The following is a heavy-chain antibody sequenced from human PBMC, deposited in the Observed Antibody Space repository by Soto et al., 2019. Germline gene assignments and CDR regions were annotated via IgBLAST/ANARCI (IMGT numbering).Heavy chain of an antibody. CDR2: ISSTSIYI. CDR3: ARQREGREGDY. V-gene: IGHV3-21*01. Sequence: GSLLLAGAASGFTFSDNSMKWVRQAPGKGLEWVSSISSTSIYIFYADSLKGRFTISRDNTKNSLYLQMNNLRAEDTAVYYCARQREGREGDYWGQGTLVTVSS. J-gene: IGHJ4*02. D-gene: IGHD1-26*01. CDR1: GFTFSDNS.